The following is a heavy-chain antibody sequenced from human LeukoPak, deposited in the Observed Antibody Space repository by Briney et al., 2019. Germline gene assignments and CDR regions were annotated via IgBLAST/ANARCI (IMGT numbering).Heavy chain of an antibody. CDR1: GGSFSGYY. D-gene: IGHD4-17*01. CDR3: ARGYGDYELDY. J-gene: IGHJ4*02. V-gene: IGHV4-34*01. Sequence: SETLSLTCAVYGGSFSGYYWSWTRQPPGKGLEWIGEINHSGSTNYNPSLKSRVTISVDTSKNQFSLKLSSVTAADTAVYYCARGYGDYELDYWGQGTLVTVSS. CDR2: INHSGST.